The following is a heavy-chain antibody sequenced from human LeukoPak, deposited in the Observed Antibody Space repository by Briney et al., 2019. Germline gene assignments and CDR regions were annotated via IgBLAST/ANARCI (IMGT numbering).Heavy chain of an antibody. CDR2: INPSGGST. J-gene: IGHJ4*02. CDR3: ARVEMATRTFDY. Sequence: ASVKVSCKASGYTFTSYYMHWVRQAPGQGLEWMGIINPSGGSTSYAQKFQGRVTMTRNTSTSTVYMELSSLRSEDTAVYYCARVEMATRTFDYWGQGTLVTVSS. D-gene: IGHD5-24*01. V-gene: IGHV1-46*01. CDR1: GYTFTSYY.